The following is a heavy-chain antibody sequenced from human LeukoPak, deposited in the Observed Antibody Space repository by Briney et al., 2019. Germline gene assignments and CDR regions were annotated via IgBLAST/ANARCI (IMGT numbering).Heavy chain of an antibody. Sequence: SETLSLTCTVSGGSISSYYWSWIRQPPGKGLEWIGYIYHSGSTNYNPSLKSRVTISVDTSKNQFSLKLTSVTAADTAVYYCARSLADSSGWTDFDYWGQGTLVTVSS. CDR2: IYHSGST. V-gene: IGHV4-59*01. CDR1: GGSISSYY. J-gene: IGHJ4*02. CDR3: ARSLADSSGWTDFDY. D-gene: IGHD6-19*01.